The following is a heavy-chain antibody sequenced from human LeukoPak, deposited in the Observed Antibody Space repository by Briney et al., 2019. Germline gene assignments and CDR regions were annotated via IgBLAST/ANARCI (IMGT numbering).Heavy chain of an antibody. D-gene: IGHD4-23*01. V-gene: IGHV1-18*01. J-gene: IGHJ4*02. Sequence: ASVKVSCKASGFTFTNYGISWVRQAPGQGLEWMGWISAYNGNTNYAQKLQGRVTTTTDTSTSTAYMELRSLRSDDTAVYYCASVVKGTDYWGQGTLVTVSS. CDR3: ASVVKGTDY. CDR2: ISAYNGNT. CDR1: GFTFTNYG.